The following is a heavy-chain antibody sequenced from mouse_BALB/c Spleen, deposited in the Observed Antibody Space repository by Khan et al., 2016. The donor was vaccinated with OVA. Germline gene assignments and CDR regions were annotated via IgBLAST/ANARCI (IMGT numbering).Heavy chain of an antibody. V-gene: IGHV2-2*02. J-gene: IGHJ3*01. D-gene: IGHD2-4*01. CDR2: IWSGGST. CDR3: ARNYDYDEGLAY. Sequence: QVQLKQSGPGLVQPSQSLSNTCTVSGFSLTTYGVHWVRQSPGKGLEWLGVIWSGGSTDYNAAFISRLSISKDSSKSQVFFKMNSLQVNDTAIYYCARNYDYDEGLAYWGQGTLVTVSA. CDR1: GFSLTTYG.